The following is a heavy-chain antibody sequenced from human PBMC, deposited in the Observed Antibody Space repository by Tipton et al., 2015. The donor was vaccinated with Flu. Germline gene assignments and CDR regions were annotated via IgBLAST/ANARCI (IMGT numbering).Heavy chain of an antibody. J-gene: IGHJ4*02. Sequence: TLSLTCTVSGGSINSRSYYWGWIRQPPGKGLEWIGNIYYSGVTYYNSSLKSRVTISVDTSKNQFSLKLSSVTAADTAVYYCAREGRREQLALDYWGQGTLVTVSS. CDR2: IYYSGVT. CDR1: GGSINSRSYY. V-gene: IGHV4-39*07. D-gene: IGHD6-6*01. CDR3: AREGRREQLALDY.